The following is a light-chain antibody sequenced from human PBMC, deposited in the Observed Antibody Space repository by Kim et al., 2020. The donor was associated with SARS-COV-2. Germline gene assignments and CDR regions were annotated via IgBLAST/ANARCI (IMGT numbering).Light chain of an antibody. CDR3: AAWDDSLSGVV. CDR2: RNN. V-gene: IGLV1-47*01. CDR1: SSNIGSNY. J-gene: IGLJ2*01. Sequence: GQRVTISCSGSSSNIGSNYVYWYQQLPGTAPKLLIYRNNQRPSGVPDRFSGSKSGTSASLAISGLRYEDEADYYCAAWDDSLSGVVFGGGTQLTVL.